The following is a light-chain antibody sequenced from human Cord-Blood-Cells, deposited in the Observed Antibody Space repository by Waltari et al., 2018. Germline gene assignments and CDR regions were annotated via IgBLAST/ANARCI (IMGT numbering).Light chain of an antibody. CDR1: QSLLDSDDGNTY. V-gene: IGKV2-40*01. Sequence: DIVMTQTPLSLPVTPGEPASISCRSSQSLLDSDDGNTYLDWYLQKPGQSPQLLISTLSYRASGVPDRFSGSGSGTDFTLKISRVEAEDVGVYYCMQRIEFPSTFGQGTKLEIK. CDR2: TLS. CDR3: MQRIEFPST. J-gene: IGKJ2*01.